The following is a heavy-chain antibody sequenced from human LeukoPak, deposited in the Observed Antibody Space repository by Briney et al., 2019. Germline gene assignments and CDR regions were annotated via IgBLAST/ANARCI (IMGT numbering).Heavy chain of an antibody. J-gene: IGHJ3*02. CDR2: INPSAGRT. Sequence: ASVKVSCKASGYTFTSYGISWVRQAPGQGLEWMGVINPSAGRTSYAQKFQGRVTMTRDMSTSTVYMELSSLRSEDTAVYFCARVESWERSGSSQDVFDIWGQGTIVTVSS. D-gene: IGHD1-26*01. CDR1: GYTFTSYG. V-gene: IGHV1-46*01. CDR3: ARVESWERSGSSQDVFDI.